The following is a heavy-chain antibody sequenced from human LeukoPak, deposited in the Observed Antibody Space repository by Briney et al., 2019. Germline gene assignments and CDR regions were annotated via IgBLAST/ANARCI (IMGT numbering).Heavy chain of an antibody. Sequence: ASVKVSCKASGYTFTGYYMHWVRQAPGQGLEWMGWINPNSGGTNYAQKFQGRVTMTRDTSISTAYMELSSLRSDDTAVYYCARGYCSSTSCPPLYWGQGTLVTVSS. J-gene: IGHJ4*02. V-gene: IGHV1-2*02. D-gene: IGHD2-2*01. CDR3: ARGYCSSTSCPPLY. CDR1: GYTFTGYY. CDR2: INPNSGGT.